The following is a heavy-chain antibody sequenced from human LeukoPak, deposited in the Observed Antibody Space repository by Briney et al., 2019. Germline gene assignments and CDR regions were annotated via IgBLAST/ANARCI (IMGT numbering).Heavy chain of an antibody. CDR1: GGSISSCY. D-gene: IGHD4-11*01. CDR3: ARMTTVTEGQYYYYYYYMDV. V-gene: IGHV4-59*01. Sequence: PSETLSLTCTVSGGSISSCYWSWIRQPAGKGLEWIGYIYYSGSTNYNPSLKSRVTISVDTSKNQFSLKLSSVTAADTAVYYCARMTTVTEGQYYYYYYYMDVWGKGTTVTVSS. CDR2: IYYSGST. J-gene: IGHJ6*03.